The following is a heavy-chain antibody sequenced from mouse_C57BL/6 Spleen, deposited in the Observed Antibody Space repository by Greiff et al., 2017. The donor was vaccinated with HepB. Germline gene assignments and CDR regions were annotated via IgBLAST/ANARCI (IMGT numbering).Heavy chain of an antibody. Sequence: VQLQQPGAELVKPGASVKLSCKASGYTFTSYWMQWVKQRPGQGLEWIGEIDPSDSYTNYNQKFKGKATLTVDTSSSTAYMQLSSLTSEDSAVYYCARERDGYGAYWGQGTLVTVSA. CDR1: GYTFTSYW. CDR2: IDPSDSYT. J-gene: IGHJ3*01. V-gene: IGHV1-50*01. CDR3: ARERDGYGAY. D-gene: IGHD2-2*01.